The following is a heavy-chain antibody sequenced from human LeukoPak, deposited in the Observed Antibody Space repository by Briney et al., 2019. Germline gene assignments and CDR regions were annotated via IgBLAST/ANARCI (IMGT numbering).Heavy chain of an antibody. CDR3: ASGDSGYDYGFDN. J-gene: IGHJ4*02. Sequence: SVKVSCKASGGTFSSHAISRVRQAPGQGLEWVGGIIPIFGTTNYAQKVQGRVTITTDESTSTRYMELKSLRSDDTAVYYCASGDSGYDYGFDNWGPGTLVTVS. V-gene: IGHV1-69*05. CDR1: GGTFSSHA. D-gene: IGHD5-12*01. CDR2: IIPIFGTT.